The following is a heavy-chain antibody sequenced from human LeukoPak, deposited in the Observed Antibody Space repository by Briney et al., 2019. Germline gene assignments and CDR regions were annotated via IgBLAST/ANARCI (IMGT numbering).Heavy chain of an antibody. J-gene: IGHJ4*02. V-gene: IGHV3-23*01. CDR3: AKDYAVGSIDY. Sequence: SGGSLRLSCAASGFTFSSYSMNWIRQAPGKGLEWVSSISRSGESTFYADSVRGRFTISRDNSKNTVSLQMESLRAEDTALYYCAKDYAVGSIDYWGQGTLVTVSS. CDR2: ISRSGEST. CDR1: GFTFSSYS. D-gene: IGHD3-16*01.